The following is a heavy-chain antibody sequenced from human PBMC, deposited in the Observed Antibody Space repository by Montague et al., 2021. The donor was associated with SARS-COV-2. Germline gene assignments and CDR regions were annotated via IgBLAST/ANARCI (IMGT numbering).Heavy chain of an antibody. CDR3: ARGFDY. CDR2: IYYSGST. Sequence: SETLSLTCTGPGGSISRYYGRWIRQTPGKGLEWIGYIYYSGSTNYNPSLKSRVTISVDTSKNQFSLKLSSVTAADTAAYYCARGFDYWGQGTLVTVSS. CDR1: GGSISRYY. V-gene: IGHV4-59*01. J-gene: IGHJ4*02.